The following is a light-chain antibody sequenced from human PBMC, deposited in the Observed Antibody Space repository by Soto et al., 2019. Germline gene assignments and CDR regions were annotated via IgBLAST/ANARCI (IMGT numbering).Light chain of an antibody. J-gene: IGKJ5*01. Sequence: DIQMTQSPSSLSASVGDRVAITCRASQTISTSLNWFPQKPGEAPNLLIYTSSTLQSGVPSQFSGRGSRPDFTVTISSLQPEDFAPYYCQQCYNHPVTFGKGRRLAIK. CDR3: QQCYNHPVT. V-gene: IGKV1-39*01. CDR1: QTISTS. CDR2: TSS.